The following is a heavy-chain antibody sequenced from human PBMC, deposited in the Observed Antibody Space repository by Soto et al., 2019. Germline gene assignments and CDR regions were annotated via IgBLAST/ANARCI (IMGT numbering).Heavy chain of an antibody. Sequence: QVQLVQSGAEVKKPGASVRVSCKASGYTSTSPDVYWVRQATVQGLELMGWMNPNTGNTGYAQKFQARVPMTRNTSISTAYMELSSLRSEDTAVYYCARGSNQCSGGSCYSAWFDPWGQGAPVTVS. D-gene: IGHD2-15*01. CDR3: ARGSNQCSGGSCYSAWFDP. J-gene: IGHJ5*02. CDR2: MNPNTGNT. V-gene: IGHV1-8*01. CDR1: GYTSTSPD.